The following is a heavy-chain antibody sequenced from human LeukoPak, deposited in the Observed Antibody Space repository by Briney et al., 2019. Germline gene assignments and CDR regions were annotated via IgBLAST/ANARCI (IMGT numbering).Heavy chain of an antibody. CDR1: GYTFTSYG. J-gene: IGHJ5*02. CDR2: ISAYNGNT. V-gene: IGHV1-18*01. D-gene: IGHD2-21*01. Sequence: ASVKVSCKASGYTFTSYGISWVRQAPGQGLEWMGWISAYNGNTNYAQKLQGRVTMTEDTSTDTAYMELSSLRSEDTAVYYCATVVIAGLHRGWFDPWGQGTLVTVSS. CDR3: ATVVIAGLHRGWFDP.